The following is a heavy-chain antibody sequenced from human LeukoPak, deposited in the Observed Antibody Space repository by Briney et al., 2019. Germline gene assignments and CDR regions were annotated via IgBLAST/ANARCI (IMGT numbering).Heavy chain of an antibody. V-gene: IGHV3-30*03. Sequence: GGSLRLSCAASGFTFSSYGMSWVRQAPGKGLEWVTIISSDGSNKYFADSVKGRFTISRDNSKNTLYLQMNSLRAEDTAVYYCARVGLGTSPITYWTVAGSFDYWGQGTLITVSS. D-gene: IGHD6-19*01. J-gene: IGHJ4*02. CDR2: ISSDGSNK. CDR3: ARVGLGTSPITYWTVAGSFDY. CDR1: GFTFSSYG.